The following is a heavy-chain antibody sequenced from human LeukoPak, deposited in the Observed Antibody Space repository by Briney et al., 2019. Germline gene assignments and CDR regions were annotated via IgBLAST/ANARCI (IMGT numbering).Heavy chain of an antibody. D-gene: IGHD2-21*01. CDR3: ARAYYWVDS. CDR2: IYTTGRT. Sequence: SETLSLTCTVSGDSINSGGFCCTWIRQPAGQPAGKGLEWIGRIYTTGRTTSNPSLESRVTISTDASKNQFSLHLTSVTAADTAVYYCARAYYWVDSWGQGTLVSVSS. CDR1: GDSINSGGFC. V-gene: IGHV4-61*02. J-gene: IGHJ5*01.